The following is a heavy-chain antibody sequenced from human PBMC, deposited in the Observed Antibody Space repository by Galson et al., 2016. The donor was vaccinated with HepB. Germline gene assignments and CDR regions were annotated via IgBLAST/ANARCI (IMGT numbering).Heavy chain of an antibody. CDR1: GFTFSSYA. CDR2: ISYDGSTK. D-gene: IGHD3-10*01. J-gene: IGHJ3*02. CDR3: ARDNTILWFGELIGNAFDI. V-gene: IGHV3-30*04. Sequence: ASGFTFSSYAMHWVRQAPGKGLEWVAVISYDGSTKYYADSVKGRFTISRDNSKNTLYLQMNSLRAEDTAVYYCARDNTILWFGELIGNAFDIWGQGTLVTVSS.